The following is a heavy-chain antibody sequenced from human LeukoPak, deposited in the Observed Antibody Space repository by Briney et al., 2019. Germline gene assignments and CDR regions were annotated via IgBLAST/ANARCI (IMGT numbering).Heavy chain of an antibody. J-gene: IGHJ4*02. CDR1: AFTFRSYA. V-gene: IGHV3-23*01. CDR3: AKPKDNPLYCLDY. D-gene: IGHD2-8*02. CDR2: ISGSGGST. Sequence: GGSLRLSCAASAFTFRSYAMSWVRQAGGKGLEWVSAISGSGGSTYYADSVKGRFTISRDNSKNMLYLQMSSLRAEDTAVYYCAKPKDNPLYCLDYWGQGTLVTVSS.